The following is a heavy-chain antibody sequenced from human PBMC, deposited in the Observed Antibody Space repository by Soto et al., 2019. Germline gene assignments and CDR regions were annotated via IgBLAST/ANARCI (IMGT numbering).Heavy chain of an antibody. CDR3: AKGHCDSSGYYIIDH. Sequence: PSVTLSLPWTVAAGSSSGRCWSWVRQSPGRGLEWIGYFCYTGSTNINPHLKSRLTISGDWSKTQCSLKLPSVTAADTAVYYCAKGHCDSSGYYIIDHWGKRPLVAVSS. V-gene: IGHV4-59*01. D-gene: IGHD3-22*01. CDR2: FCYTGST. J-gene: IGHJ5*02. CDR1: AGSSSGRC.